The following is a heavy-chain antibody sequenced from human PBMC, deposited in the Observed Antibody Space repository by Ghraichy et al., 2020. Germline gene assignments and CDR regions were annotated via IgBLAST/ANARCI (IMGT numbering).Heavy chain of an antibody. Sequence: GGSLRLSCAASGFTFDDYAMHWVRQAPGKGLEWVSGISWNSGSIGYADSVKGRFTISRDNAKNSLYLQMNSLRAEDTALYYCAKEGGIAVADWYFDLWGRGTLVTVSS. D-gene: IGHD6-19*01. CDR1: GFTFDDYA. CDR3: AKEGGIAVADWYFDL. CDR2: ISWNSGSI. J-gene: IGHJ2*01. V-gene: IGHV3-9*01.